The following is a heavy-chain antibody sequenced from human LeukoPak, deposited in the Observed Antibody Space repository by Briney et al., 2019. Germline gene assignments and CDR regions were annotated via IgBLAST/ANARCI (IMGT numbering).Heavy chain of an antibody. J-gene: IGHJ3*02. Sequence: SETLSLTCAVYGASFSGYYWSWIRQSPEKGLEWVGEINHSGSTNYNPSLKSRVTISVDTSKNQFSLKLSSVTAADTAVYYCARHAPTYYDILTGYLRDYEARDAFDIWGQGTMVTVSS. V-gene: IGHV4-34*01. CDR3: ARHAPTYYDILTGYLRDYEARDAFDI. CDR1: GASFSGYY. D-gene: IGHD3-9*01. CDR2: INHSGST.